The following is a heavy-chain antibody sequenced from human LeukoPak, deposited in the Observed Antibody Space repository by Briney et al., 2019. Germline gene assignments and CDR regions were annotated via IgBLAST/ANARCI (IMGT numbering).Heavy chain of an antibody. J-gene: IGHJ4*02. D-gene: IGHD2-2*01. V-gene: IGHV1-46*03. CDR1: GHTFTSYY. Sequence: ASVKVSCKTSGHTFTSYYMHWMRQAPGQGFEWVGMINPNGGGTSSAQKFQGRVTLTRDTSTSTVYMDLSSLRSEDTAIYYCARRGGCISTSCNLDYWGQGTLVTVSS. CDR3: ARRGGCISTSCNLDY. CDR2: INPNGGGT.